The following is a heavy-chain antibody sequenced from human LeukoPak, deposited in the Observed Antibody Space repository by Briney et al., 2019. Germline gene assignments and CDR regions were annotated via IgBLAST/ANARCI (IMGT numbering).Heavy chain of an antibody. D-gene: IGHD2-8*01. CDR2: INSGGNTE. Sequence: GGSLRLSCAASGFSFSSSQMNWVRQAPGKGPAWVSHINSGGNTEYYADSVRGRFTMSRDNARSILYLQMNSLRDEDTGLYYCARDTVNGPFVISLDLWGQGALVTVSS. V-gene: IGHV3-48*03. CDR1: GFSFSSSQ. J-gene: IGHJ5*02. CDR3: ARDTVNGPFVISLDL.